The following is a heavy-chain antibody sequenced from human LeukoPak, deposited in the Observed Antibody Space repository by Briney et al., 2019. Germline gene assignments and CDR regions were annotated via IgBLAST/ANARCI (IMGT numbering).Heavy chain of an antibody. CDR3: ARADIVVVPAALYYYYYGMDV. J-gene: IGHJ6*02. CDR1: GYTFTSYG. Sequence: GASVKVSCKASGYTFTSYGISWVRQAPGQGLEWMGWISAYNGNTNYAQKLQGRVTMTTDTSTSTAYMELRSLRSDDTAVYYCARADIVVVPAALYYYYYGMDVWAKGPRSPSP. CDR2: ISAYNGNT. D-gene: IGHD2-2*01. V-gene: IGHV1-18*01.